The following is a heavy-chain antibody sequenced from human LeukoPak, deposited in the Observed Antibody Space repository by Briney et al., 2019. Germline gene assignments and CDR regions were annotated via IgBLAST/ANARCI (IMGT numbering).Heavy chain of an antibody. V-gene: IGHV6-1*01. Sequence: SQTLSLTCAISGDSVSSNSAAWNWIRQSPSRGLEWLGRIYYRSRWYNDYAVSVKSRITINPDTSKNQFSLQLNSVTPEDTAVYYCARADYYGSGSYSNFDYWGQGTLVTVSS. D-gene: IGHD3-10*01. CDR3: ARADYYGSGSYSNFDY. CDR2: IYYRSRWYN. J-gene: IGHJ4*02. CDR1: GDSVSSNSAA.